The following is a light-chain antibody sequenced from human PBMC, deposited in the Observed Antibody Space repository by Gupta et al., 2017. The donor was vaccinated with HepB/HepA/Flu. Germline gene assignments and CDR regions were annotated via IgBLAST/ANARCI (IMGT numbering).Light chain of an antibody. V-gene: IGLV4-69*01. CDR2: LNSDGSH. Sequence: QLVLTQSPSASASLGASVKITCTMSSWHSSYAIAWHQQQPEKGPRYLMKLNSDGSHSKGDGIPDRFSGSSSGAERYLTISSLQSEDEADYYCQTWGTGGAVFGGGTQLTVL. J-gene: IGLJ7*01. CDR1: SWHSSYA. CDR3: QTWGTGGAV.